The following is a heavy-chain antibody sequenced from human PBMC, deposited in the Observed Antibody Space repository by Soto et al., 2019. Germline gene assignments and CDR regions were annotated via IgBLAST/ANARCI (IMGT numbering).Heavy chain of an antibody. CDR1: GFTFSSYG. CDR3: ATAVTGGHYFDN. J-gene: IGHJ4*02. CDR2: IWYDGSNT. Sequence: PGGSLRLSCAASGFTFSSYGMHWVRQAPGKGLEWVAVIWYDGSNTYYADSVKGRFTISRDNSKNTLYLQMNGLRAEDTAVYYCATAVTGGHYFDNWGQGTLVTVSS. V-gene: IGHV3-33*01. D-gene: IGHD1-20*01.